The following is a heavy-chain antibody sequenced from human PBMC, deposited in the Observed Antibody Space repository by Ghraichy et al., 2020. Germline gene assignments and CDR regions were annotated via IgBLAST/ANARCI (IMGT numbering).Heavy chain of an antibody. D-gene: IGHD3-22*01. CDR3: ARERLYYYDNSGHYYFAY. V-gene: IGHV3-21*01. CDR2: ISSKSSYI. Sequence: GGSLRLSCAASGFTFSSYTMNWVRQAPGKGLEWVSSISSKSSYIYNADSMKGRFTISRDNAKNSLYLQMNSLRADDTAVYYCARERLYYYDNSGHYYFAYWGQRTLVTVSS. J-gene: IGHJ4*02. CDR1: GFTFSSYT.